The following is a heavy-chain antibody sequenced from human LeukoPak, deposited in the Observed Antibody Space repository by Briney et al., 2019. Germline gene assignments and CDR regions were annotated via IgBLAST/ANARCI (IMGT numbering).Heavy chain of an antibody. Sequence: SETLSLTCTVSGGSVSGYYWSWIRQPPGKGLEWIGYIYYTGGANYNASLKSRVTISVDTSKNQLSLKLSSVTAADTAVYYCARGYYYFDYWGQGTLVTVSS. D-gene: IGHD1-26*01. CDR2: IYYTGGA. CDR3: ARGYYYFDY. V-gene: IGHV4-59*02. CDR1: GGSVSGYY. J-gene: IGHJ4*02.